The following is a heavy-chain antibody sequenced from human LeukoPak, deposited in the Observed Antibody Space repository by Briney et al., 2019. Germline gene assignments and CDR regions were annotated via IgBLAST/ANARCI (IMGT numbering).Heavy chain of an antibody. J-gene: IGHJ6*02. Sequence: GGSLRLSCAASGFTFDDYAMHWVRQAPGKGLEWVSLIGGDGGSTYYADSVKGRFTISRDNSKNSLYLQMNSLRTEDTALYYCAKADPHYDHPYYYYGMDVWGQGTTVTVSS. D-gene: IGHD4-17*01. CDR1: GFTFDDYA. CDR3: AKADPHYDHPYYYYGMDV. V-gene: IGHV3-43*02. CDR2: IGGDGGST.